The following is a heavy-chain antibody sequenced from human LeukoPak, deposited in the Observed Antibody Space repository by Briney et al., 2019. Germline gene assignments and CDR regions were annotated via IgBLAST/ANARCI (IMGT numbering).Heavy chain of an antibody. J-gene: IGHJ3*02. Sequence: GESLKISCKGSGYSFTSYWIGWVRQMPGKGLEWMGIIYPGDSDTRYSPSFQGQVTISADKSISTAYLQWSSLKASDTAMYYCARHVVVVVPAAVTTPHAAFDIWGQGTMVTVSS. CDR3: ARHVVVVVPAAVTTPHAAFDI. CDR2: IYPGDSDT. CDR1: GYSFTSYW. D-gene: IGHD2-2*01. V-gene: IGHV5-51*01.